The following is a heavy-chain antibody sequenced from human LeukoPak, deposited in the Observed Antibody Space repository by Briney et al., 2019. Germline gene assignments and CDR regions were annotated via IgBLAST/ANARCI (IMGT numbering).Heavy chain of an antibody. J-gene: IGHJ4*02. Sequence: PGGSLRLSCAASGFTFSSYWMSWVRQAPGKGLEWVANIKQDGSEKYYVDSVEGRFTISRDNAKNSLYLQMNSLRAEDTAVYYCARDWHEDTAMVIEGTGDYWGQGTLVTVSS. CDR1: GFTFSSYW. CDR2: IKQDGSEK. D-gene: IGHD5-18*01. V-gene: IGHV3-7*01. CDR3: ARDWHEDTAMVIEGTGDY.